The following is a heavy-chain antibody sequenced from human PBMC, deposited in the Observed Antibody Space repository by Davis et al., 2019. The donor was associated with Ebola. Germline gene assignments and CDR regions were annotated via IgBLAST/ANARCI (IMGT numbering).Heavy chain of an antibody. Sequence: ASVKVSCKASGYTFTSYGISWVRQAPGQGLEWMGWISAYNGNTNYAQKLQGRVTMTTDTSTSTAYMELRSLRSDDTAVYYCARVDRLLTGALSPLTDQYYYYGMDVWGQGTTVTVSS. CDR1: GYTFTSYG. CDR2: ISAYNGNT. CDR3: ARVDRLLTGALSPLTDQYYYYGMDV. V-gene: IGHV1-18*01. J-gene: IGHJ6*02. D-gene: IGHD2-21*01.